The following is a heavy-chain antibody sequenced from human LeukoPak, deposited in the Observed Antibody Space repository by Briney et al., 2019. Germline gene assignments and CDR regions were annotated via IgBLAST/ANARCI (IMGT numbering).Heavy chain of an antibody. J-gene: IGHJ4*02. CDR3: ARGRYDSSGYYSY. CDR1: GYTFTGYY. Sequence: ASVKVSCKASGYTFTGYYMHWVRQAPGQGLEWMGWINPNSGGTNYAQKFQGRVTMTRDTSISTAYMELSRLRSDDTAVYYCARGRYDSSGYYSYWGQGTLVTVSS. CDR2: INPNSGGT. D-gene: IGHD3-22*01. V-gene: IGHV1-2*02.